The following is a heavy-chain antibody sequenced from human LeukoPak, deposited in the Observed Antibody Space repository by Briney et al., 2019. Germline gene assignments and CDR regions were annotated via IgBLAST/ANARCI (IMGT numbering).Heavy chain of an antibody. CDR2: INPNSGGT. Sequence: GASVKVSCKASGYTFTGYYMHWVRQAPGQGLEWMGWINPNSGGTNYAQRFQGRVTMTRDTSISTAYMELSRLRSDDTAVYYCARINRSGWPRDSDAFDIWGQGTMVTVSS. J-gene: IGHJ3*02. CDR3: ARINRSGWPRDSDAFDI. D-gene: IGHD3-3*01. CDR1: GYTFTGYY. V-gene: IGHV1-2*02.